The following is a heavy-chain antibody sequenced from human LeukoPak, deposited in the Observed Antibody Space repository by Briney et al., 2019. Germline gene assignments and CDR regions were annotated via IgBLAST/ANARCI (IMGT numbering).Heavy chain of an antibody. J-gene: IGHJ4*02. Sequence: PGGSLRLSCAASGFTLRNYEMNWVRQAPGKGLEWVSYISASGITIYYADSVKGRFTISRDNAKNSLYLHMNRLRAEDTAVYYCTRDPTGGNHYGPFDYWGQGTLVTVSS. D-gene: IGHD2-8*02. CDR3: TRDPTGGNHYGPFDY. V-gene: IGHV3-48*03. CDR1: GFTLRNYE. CDR2: ISASGITI.